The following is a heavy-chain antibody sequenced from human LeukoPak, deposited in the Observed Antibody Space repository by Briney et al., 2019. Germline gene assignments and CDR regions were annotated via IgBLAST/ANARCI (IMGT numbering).Heavy chain of an antibody. CDR2: ITGSGAYT. CDR1: GFTFSGYS. CDR3: AKRRYDSSGYFDY. V-gene: IGHV3-23*01. Sequence: GGSLRLFCAASGFTFSGYSMTWVRQAPGKGLEWVAAITGSGAYTDYADSVKGRFTISRGNSENTLYLLMHSLRAEDTAVYYCAKRRYDSSGYFDYWGQGTLVTVSS. D-gene: IGHD3-22*01. J-gene: IGHJ4*02.